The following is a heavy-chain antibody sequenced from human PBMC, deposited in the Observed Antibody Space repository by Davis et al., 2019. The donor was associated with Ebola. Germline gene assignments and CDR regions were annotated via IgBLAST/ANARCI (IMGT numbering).Heavy chain of an antibody. J-gene: IGHJ4*02. CDR2: MSYDGRYT. D-gene: IGHD3-10*01. Sequence: PGGSLRLSCAAFAFTFGTYGMHWVRQAPGKGLEWVASMSYDGRYTSYIDSVKGRFTISRDNSKNTLYLQMNSLRAEDTAVYFCAKEYCSNSGPYCTYFKDWGQGTQVTVSS. CDR3: AKEYCSNSGPYCTYFKD. CDR1: AFTFGTYG. V-gene: IGHV3-30*18.